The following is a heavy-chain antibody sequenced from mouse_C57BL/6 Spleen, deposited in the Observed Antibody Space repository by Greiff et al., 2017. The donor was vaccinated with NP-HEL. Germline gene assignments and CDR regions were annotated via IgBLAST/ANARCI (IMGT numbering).Heavy chain of an antibody. V-gene: IGHV1-80*01. CDR3: ARAIYYGYDRSSYAMDY. J-gene: IGHJ4*01. CDR2: IYPGDGDT. Sequence: QVQLQQSGAELVKPGASVKISCKASGYAFSSYWMNWVKQRPGKGLEWIGQIYPGDGDTNYNGKFKGKATLTADKSSSTAYMQLSSLTSEESAVYFCARAIYYGYDRSSYAMDYWGQGTSVTVSS. D-gene: IGHD2-2*01. CDR1: GYAFSSYW.